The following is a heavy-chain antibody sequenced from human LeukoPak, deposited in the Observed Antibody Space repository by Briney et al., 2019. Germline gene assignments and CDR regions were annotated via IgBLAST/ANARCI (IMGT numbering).Heavy chain of an antibody. CDR1: GFTFDDYA. V-gene: IGHV3-9*03. D-gene: IGHD2-2*01. CDR2: ISWNSGSI. J-gene: IGHJ4*02. CDR3: AKGHCSGTSCENDY. Sequence: GRSLRLSCAASGFTFDDYAMHWVRQAPGKGLEWVSGISWNSGSIGYADSVKGRFTISRDNAKNSLYLQMNSLRAEDMALYYCAKGHCSGTSCENDYWGQGTLVTVSS.